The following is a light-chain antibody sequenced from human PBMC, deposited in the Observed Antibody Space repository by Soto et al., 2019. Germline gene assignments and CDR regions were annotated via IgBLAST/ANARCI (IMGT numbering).Light chain of an antibody. CDR3: QQYYSTPPS. CDR2: WAS. CDR1: QSVLYSSNXXXY. V-gene: IGKV4-1*01. J-gene: IGKJ2*01. Sequence: DIVMTQSPDSLAVSLGERATINCKSSQSVLYSSNXXXYLAWYQQKPGQPPKLLIYWASTRESGVPDRFSGSGSGTDFTLTISSLQAEDVAVYYCQQYYSTPPSFGQGTKLEIK.